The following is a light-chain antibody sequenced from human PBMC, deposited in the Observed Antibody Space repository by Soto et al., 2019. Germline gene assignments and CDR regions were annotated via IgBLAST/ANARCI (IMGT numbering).Light chain of an antibody. CDR3: QQRSNWPPT. Sequence: IVCAQSPATLSFSTRERATPSCTASQSVSSYLAWYQQKPGQAPRLLIYDASNRATGIPARFSGSGSGTDFTLTISSLEPEDFVVYYCQQRSNWPPTFGQGPRLEI. CDR2: DAS. J-gene: IGKJ5*01. CDR1: QSVSSY. V-gene: IGKV3-11*01.